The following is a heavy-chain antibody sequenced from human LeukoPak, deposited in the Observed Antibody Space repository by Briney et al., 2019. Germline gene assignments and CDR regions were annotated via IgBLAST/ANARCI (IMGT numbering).Heavy chain of an antibody. J-gene: IGHJ3*02. V-gene: IGHV3-11*01. CDR2: ISSSGSTI. D-gene: IGHD6-13*01. Sequence: PGGSLRLSCAASGFTFSDYYMSWIRQAPGKGLEWVSYISSSGSTIYYADSVKGRFTISRDNAKNSLYLQMNSPRAEDTAVYYCAREGSSSPDAFDIWGQGTMVTVSS. CDR3: AREGSSSPDAFDI. CDR1: GFTFSDYY.